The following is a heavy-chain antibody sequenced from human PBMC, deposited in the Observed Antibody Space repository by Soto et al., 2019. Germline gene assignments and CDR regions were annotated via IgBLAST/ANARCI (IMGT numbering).Heavy chain of an antibody. J-gene: IGHJ4*02. Sequence: EVQLLESGGGLVQPGGSLRLSCAASGFTFSSYAMSWVRQAPGKGLEWVSAISGSGGSTYYADSVKGRFTISRDNSKNTLYLQMNSLRAEDTAVYYCAKIVVPSYHPSTFSGYWGQGTLVTVSS. D-gene: IGHD3-16*01. CDR2: ISGSGGST. CDR1: GFTFSSYA. CDR3: AKIVVPSYHPSTFSGY. V-gene: IGHV3-23*01.